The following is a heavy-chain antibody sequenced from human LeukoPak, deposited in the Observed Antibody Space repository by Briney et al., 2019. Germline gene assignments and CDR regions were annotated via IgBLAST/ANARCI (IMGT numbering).Heavy chain of an antibody. CDR3: ARQSSDSSGWYHFDH. V-gene: IGHV4-59*08. CDR1: GGSISSDY. Sequence: SETLSLTCTVSGGSISSDYWSWIRQPPGKGLEWIGYIYYSGSTNYNPSLKSRVTISVDTSKNQFSLKLISVTAADTAVYYCARQSSDSSGWYHFDHWGQGTLVTVSS. D-gene: IGHD6-19*01. J-gene: IGHJ4*02. CDR2: IYYSGST.